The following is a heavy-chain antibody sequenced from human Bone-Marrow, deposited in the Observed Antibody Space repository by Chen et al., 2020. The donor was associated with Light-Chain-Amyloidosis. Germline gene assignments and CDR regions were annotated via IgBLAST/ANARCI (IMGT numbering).Heavy chain of an antibody. J-gene: IGHJ4*02. CDR2: VTHTGST. V-gene: IGHV4-34*01. Sequence: QVQLQQWGAGLWKPSETLSLTCAVYGGSFSAYYWSWVRQPPGKGLEWIGEVTHTGSTSYNPSVESRVTMSLDISKNQFSLKLTSVTAADTAVYYCARNGHYSIDSWGQGTLVTVSS. CDR3: ARNGHYSIDS. D-gene: IGHD2-15*01. CDR1: GGSFSAYY.